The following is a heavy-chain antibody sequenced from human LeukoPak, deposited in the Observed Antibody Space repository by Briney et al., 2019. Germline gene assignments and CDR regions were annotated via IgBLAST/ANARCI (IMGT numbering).Heavy chain of an antibody. Sequence: GGSLTLSCAASGFTFSSYSMNWVRQAPGKGLEWVSSISSSSSYIYYADSVKGRFTISRDNAKNSLYLQMNSLRAEDTAVYYCARDLSAARGPWGQGTLVTVSS. D-gene: IGHD6-6*01. CDR2: ISSSSSYI. CDR3: ARDLSAARGP. J-gene: IGHJ4*02. V-gene: IGHV3-21*01. CDR1: GFTFSSYS.